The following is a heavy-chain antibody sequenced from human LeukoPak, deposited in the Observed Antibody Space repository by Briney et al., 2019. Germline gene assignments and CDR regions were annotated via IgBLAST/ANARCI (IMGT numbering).Heavy chain of an antibody. Sequence: SVKVSCKASGGTFSSYAISWVRQAPGQGLGWMGGIIPIFGTANYAQKFQGRVTITADESTSTAYMELSSLRSEDTAVYYCASKTGYSSGWYGYYWGQGTLVTVSS. D-gene: IGHD6-19*01. J-gene: IGHJ4*02. CDR3: ASKTGYSSGWYGYY. CDR2: IIPIFGTA. CDR1: GGTFSSYA. V-gene: IGHV1-69*01.